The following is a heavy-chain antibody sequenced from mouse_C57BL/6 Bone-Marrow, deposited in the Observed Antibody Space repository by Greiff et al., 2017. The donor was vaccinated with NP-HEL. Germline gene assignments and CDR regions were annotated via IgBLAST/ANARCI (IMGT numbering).Heavy chain of an antibody. CDR1: GYTFTSYW. V-gene: IGHV1-55*01. J-gene: IGHJ2*01. CDR2: IYPGSGST. Sequence: QVQLKQPGAELVKPGASVKMSCKASGYTFTSYWITWVKQRPGQGLEWIGDIYPGSGSTNYNEKFKSKATLTVDTSSSTAYMQLSSLTSEDSAVYYCASHYYGSSYVDYWGQGTTLTVSS. CDR3: ASHYYGSSYVDY. D-gene: IGHD1-1*01.